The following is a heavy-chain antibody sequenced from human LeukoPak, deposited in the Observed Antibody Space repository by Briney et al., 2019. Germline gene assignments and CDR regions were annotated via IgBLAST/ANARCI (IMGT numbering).Heavy chain of an antibody. CDR1: GFTFSSYS. J-gene: IGHJ4*02. Sequence: AGGSLRLSCAASGFTFSSYSMNWVRQAPGKGLEWVSSISSSSSYIYYADSVKGRFTISRDNAKNSLYLQMNSLRAEDTAVYYCARDRGSSWGGENYFDYWGQGTLVTVSS. CDR3: ARDRGSSWGGENYFDY. D-gene: IGHD6-13*01. V-gene: IGHV3-21*01. CDR2: ISSSSSYI.